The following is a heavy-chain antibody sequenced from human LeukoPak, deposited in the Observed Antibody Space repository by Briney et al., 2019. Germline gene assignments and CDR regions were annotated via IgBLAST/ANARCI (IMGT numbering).Heavy chain of an antibody. CDR3: ASHLVGYCSGGSCLREFDY. CDR2: IYLSGST. CDR1: GYSISSAYY. D-gene: IGHD2-15*01. Sequence: SETLSLTCAVSGYSISSAYYWGWIRQPPGKGLGGFGSIYLSGSTYYNPSLKSRVTISVDTSKNQFSLKLSSVTAADTAVYYCASHLVGYCSGGSCLREFDYWGQGTLVTVSS. V-gene: IGHV4-38-2*01. J-gene: IGHJ4*02.